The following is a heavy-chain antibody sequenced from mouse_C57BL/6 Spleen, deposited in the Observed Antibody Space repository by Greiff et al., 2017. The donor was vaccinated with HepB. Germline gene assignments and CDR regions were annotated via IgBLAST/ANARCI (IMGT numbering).Heavy chain of an antibody. J-gene: IGHJ4*01. CDR1: GYAFSSYW. V-gene: IGHV1-80*01. D-gene: IGHD2-3*01. CDR2: IYPGDGDT. Sequence: QVQLQQSGAELVKPGASVKISCKASGYAFSSYWMNWVKQRPGKGLEWIGQIYPGDGDTNYNGKFKGKATLTADKSSSTAYMQLSSLTSEDSAVYFCARSDDGYPMDYWGQGTSVTVSS. CDR3: ARSDDGYPMDY.